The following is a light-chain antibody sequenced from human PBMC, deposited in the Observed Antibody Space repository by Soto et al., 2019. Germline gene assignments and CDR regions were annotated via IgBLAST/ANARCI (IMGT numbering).Light chain of an antibody. CDR3: QQSTLSIRR. J-gene: IGKJ1*01. CDR2: GAS. CDR1: QSVSSN. Sequence: VMRQAPASRSGSPRGQATLSWRASQSVSSNLAWYQQKPGQAPRLLIYGASTRATGIPARFSGSGSGTEFTLTISSLQYEDFAAYYCQQSTLSIRRFGPGTVVDIK. V-gene: IGKV3-15*01.